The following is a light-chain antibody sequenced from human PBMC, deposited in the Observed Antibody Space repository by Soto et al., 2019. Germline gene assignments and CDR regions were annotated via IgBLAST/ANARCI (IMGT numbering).Light chain of an antibody. Sequence: EIVMTQSPATLSVSPGERATLSCRASQSVGSKLAWYQHKPGQAPRLLIYGASTRANDIPARFSGGGSGTAFTFSISSLQSEDFAVYYCQQYNNRPPLNFGGGTKVDIK. CDR2: GAS. J-gene: IGKJ4*01. CDR3: QQYNNRPPLN. CDR1: QSVGSK. V-gene: IGKV3-15*01.